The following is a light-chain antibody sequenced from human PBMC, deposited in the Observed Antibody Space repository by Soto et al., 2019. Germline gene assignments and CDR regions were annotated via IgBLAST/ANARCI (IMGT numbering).Light chain of an antibody. CDR2: STN. J-gene: IGLJ2*01. CDR3: MLYMGGGLVV. Sequence: QTVVTQEPSFSVSPGGTVTLTCGLTSGSVSTTYYPSWYQQTPGQAPRTLIYSTNIHSSGVPDRFSGSIHGNKAALTITGAQADDESDYHCMLYMGGGLVVFGGGTKVTVL. V-gene: IGLV8-61*01. CDR1: SGSVSTTYY.